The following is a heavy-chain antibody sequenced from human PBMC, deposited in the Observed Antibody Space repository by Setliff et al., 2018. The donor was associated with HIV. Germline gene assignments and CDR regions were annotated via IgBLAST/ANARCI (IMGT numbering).Heavy chain of an antibody. V-gene: IGHV4-31*03. CDR3: ARTKGGSKHGSFWDS. Sequence: SETLSLTCTVSGGSISSGGLYWTWIRQHPATGLEWIGYIHYNGITYYNPSLESRVSISVDLSKNQFSLKLNSVTVADTAVYYCARTKGGSKHGSFWDSWGQGILVTVS. J-gene: IGHJ5*02. D-gene: IGHD3-10*01. CDR2: IHYNGIT. CDR1: GGSISSGGLY.